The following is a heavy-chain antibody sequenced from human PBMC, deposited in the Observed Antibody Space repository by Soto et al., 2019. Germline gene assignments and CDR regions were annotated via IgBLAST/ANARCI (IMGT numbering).Heavy chain of an antibody. D-gene: IGHD1-26*01. Sequence: GGSLRLFCAMSGFTFSTYGMHWVRQAPGKGLEWVAVISYDGSDKYYADSVKGRFTISRDTSKSTVFMQMNSLRAEDTAVYYCAKGNSGSPYGAFDYRGQGTQVTVSS. CDR3: AKGNSGSPYGAFDY. CDR2: ISYDGSDK. J-gene: IGHJ4*02. V-gene: IGHV3-30*18. CDR1: GFTFSTYG.